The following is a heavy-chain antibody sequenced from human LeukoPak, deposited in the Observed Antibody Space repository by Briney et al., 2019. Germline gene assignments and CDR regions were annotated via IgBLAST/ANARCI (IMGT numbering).Heavy chain of an antibody. Sequence: ASVKVSCKASGFTFTSYGISWVRQAPGQGLEWMGWINPNSGGTNYAQKFQGRVTMTRDTSISTAYMELSRLRSDDTAVYYCARVSPSLRFLEWLLLYYFDYWGQGTLVTVSS. D-gene: IGHD3-3*01. CDR1: GFTFTSYG. CDR3: ARVSPSLRFLEWLLLYYFDY. V-gene: IGHV1-2*02. J-gene: IGHJ4*02. CDR2: INPNSGGT.